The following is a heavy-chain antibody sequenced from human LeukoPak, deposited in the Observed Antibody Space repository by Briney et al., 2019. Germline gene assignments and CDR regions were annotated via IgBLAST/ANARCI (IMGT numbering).Heavy chain of an antibody. CDR3: ARQGYGGNSQGAADY. V-gene: IGHV1-18*01. J-gene: IGHJ4*02. CDR2: IRANNGNT. CDR1: GYTITTYA. Sequence: GASVKVSCKASGYTITTYAITWVRQAPGQGLEWMGWIRANNGNTNYAQILQGRLTMTTDTSTSTAYMELRSLRSDDTAVYYCARQGYGGNSQGAADYWGQGTLVTVSS. D-gene: IGHD4-23*01.